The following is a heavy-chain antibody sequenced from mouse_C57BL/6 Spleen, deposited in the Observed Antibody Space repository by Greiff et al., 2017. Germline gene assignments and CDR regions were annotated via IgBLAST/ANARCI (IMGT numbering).Heavy chain of an antibody. V-gene: IGHV1-7*01. D-gene: IGHD2-4*01. CDR2: INPSSGYT. Sequence: VQLQQSGAELAKPGASVTLSCKASGYTFTSYWMHWVKQRPGQGLEWIGYINPSSGYTKYNQKFKDKATLTADKSSSTAYMQLSSLTYEDSAVYYCSRSEDDHGRFAYWGQGNLVTVSA. CDR1: GYTFTSYW. CDR3: SRSEDDHGRFAY. J-gene: IGHJ3*01.